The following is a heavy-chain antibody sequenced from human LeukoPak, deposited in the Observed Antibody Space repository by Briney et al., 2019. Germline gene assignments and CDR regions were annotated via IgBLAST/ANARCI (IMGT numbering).Heavy chain of an antibody. J-gene: IGHJ4*02. CDR2: IYYSGST. V-gene: IGHV4-59*01. D-gene: IGHD3-16*01. CDR1: GGSISSYY. CDR3: TRGAGWLIDY. Sequence: SETLSLTCTVSGGSISSYYWSWIRQPPGKGLEWIGYIYYSGSTNYNPSLKSRVTISADTSKNHFSLKLNSVTTADTAVYYCTRGAGWLIDYWGQGILVTVSS.